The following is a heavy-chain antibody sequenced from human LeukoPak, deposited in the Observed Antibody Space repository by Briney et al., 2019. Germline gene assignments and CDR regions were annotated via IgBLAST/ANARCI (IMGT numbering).Heavy chain of an antibody. V-gene: IGHV4-4*02. J-gene: IGHJ4*02. CDR3: ARAPPTTPRTALDY. CDR2: VYHSGGT. CDR1: GGSISTNNW. Sequence: SEILSLTCAVSGGSISTNNWWSWVRQPPGKGLEWIGEVYHSGGTNYNPSLKSRVLISIDKSKNQFSLKLSSVTAADTAIYYCARAPPTTPRTALDYWGQGTLVTVSS. D-gene: IGHD4-17*01.